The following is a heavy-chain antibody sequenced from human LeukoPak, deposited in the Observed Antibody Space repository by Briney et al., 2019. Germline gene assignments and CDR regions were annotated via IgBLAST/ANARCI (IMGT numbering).Heavy chain of an antibody. CDR1: GLTFSSYG. D-gene: IGHD5-12*01. Sequence: GSSLRLFCAASGLTFSSYGMHWVRQATGKALEWLAVIWYDGSNKYYADSVKGRFTISRDNSKNTLYLQMNSLRAEDTAVYYCARGGDIVATIGDYWGQGTLVTVSS. CDR2: IWYDGSNK. J-gene: IGHJ4*02. V-gene: IGHV3-33*01. CDR3: ARGGDIVATIGDY.